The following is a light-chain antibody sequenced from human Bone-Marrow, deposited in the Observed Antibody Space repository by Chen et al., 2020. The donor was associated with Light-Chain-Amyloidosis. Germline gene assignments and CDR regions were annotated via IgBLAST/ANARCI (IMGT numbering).Light chain of an antibody. J-gene: IGLJ1*01. CDR1: SSDIGSYDY. CDR2: DVS. CDR3: SLYIGSGTYV. Sequence: QSALTQPASVSGSPGQSITISCTGTSSDIGSYDYVSWYQRHPGEAPKLMIYDVSYRPSGISARFAGFKSANTASLTISGLQGEDEADYFCSLYIGSGTYVFGSGTKVTDL. V-gene: IGLV2-14*03.